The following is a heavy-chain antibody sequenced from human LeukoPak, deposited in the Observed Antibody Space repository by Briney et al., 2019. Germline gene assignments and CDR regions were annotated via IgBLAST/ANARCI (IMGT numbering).Heavy chain of an antibody. V-gene: IGHV3-30*02. Sequence: RGSLRLSCAAAAFTFSRYGMHWVRQAPGKGLEWVAFIRYDGSNKYYADSVKGRFTISRDNSKNTLYLQMNSLRAEDTAVYYCAKDQDTAIVFDYWGQGTLVTVSS. J-gene: IGHJ4*02. CDR2: IRYDGSNK. CDR3: AKDQDTAIVFDY. D-gene: IGHD5-18*01. CDR1: AFTFSRYG.